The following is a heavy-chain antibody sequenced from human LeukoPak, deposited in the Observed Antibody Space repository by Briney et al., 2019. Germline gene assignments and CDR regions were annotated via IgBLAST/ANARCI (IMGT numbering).Heavy chain of an antibody. D-gene: IGHD2-15*01. Sequence: GGSLRLSCAASGFTFSSHTMSWVRQAPGKGLEWVSSISTSSNYIYYADSVKGRLTISRDNAKNSLYLQMNSLRAEDTAVYYCARDQDVYCSGGSCTAFDIWGQGTMVTVSS. CDR3: ARDQDVYCSGGSCTAFDI. CDR1: GFTFSSHT. CDR2: ISTSSNYI. J-gene: IGHJ3*02. V-gene: IGHV3-21*01.